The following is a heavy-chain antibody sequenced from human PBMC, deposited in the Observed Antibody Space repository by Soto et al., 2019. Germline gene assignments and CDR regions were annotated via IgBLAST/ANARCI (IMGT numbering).Heavy chain of an antibody. CDR2: MNPNSGNT. CDR1: GYTFTSYA. V-gene: IGHV1-8*02. J-gene: IGHJ6*02. Sequence: ASVKVSCKASGYTFTSYAMHWVRQATGQGLEWKGWMNPNSGNTDYAQKFQCRVTMTRNTSISTAYLELSSLRSEDTAVYYCARRGLSSSSTFRYYYYGMDVWGQGTTVTVSS. D-gene: IGHD6-6*01. CDR3: ARRGLSSSSTFRYYYYGMDV.